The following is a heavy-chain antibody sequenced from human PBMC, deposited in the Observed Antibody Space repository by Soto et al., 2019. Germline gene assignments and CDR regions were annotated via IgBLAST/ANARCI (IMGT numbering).Heavy chain of an antibody. CDR1: GFTFSSYW. J-gene: IGHJ6*02. CDR2: IKQDGSGR. D-gene: IGHD3-9*01. CDR3: AIIYYILPPDLFSS. V-gene: IGHV3-7*05. Sequence: GGSLRLSCAASGFTFSSYWMSWVRQAPGKGLEWVANIKQDGSGRNYVDSVKGRFTISRDSAKNSLYLQMDSLRAEDPAFYFCAIIYYILPPDLFSSWAPGTSVPVS.